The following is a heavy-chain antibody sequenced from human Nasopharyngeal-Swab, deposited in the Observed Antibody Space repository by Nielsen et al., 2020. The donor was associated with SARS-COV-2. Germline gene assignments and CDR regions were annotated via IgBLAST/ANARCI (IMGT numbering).Heavy chain of an antibody. V-gene: IGHV3-49*02. J-gene: IGHJ4*02. D-gene: IGHD2-2*01. CDR3: TREPDIVVVPAAISFDY. Sequence: WIRQPPGKGLEWVGFIRSKAYGGTTEYAASVKGRFTISRDDSKSIAYLQMNNLKTEDTAVYYCTREPDIVVVPAAISFDYWGQGTLVTVSS. CDR2: IRSKAYGGTT.